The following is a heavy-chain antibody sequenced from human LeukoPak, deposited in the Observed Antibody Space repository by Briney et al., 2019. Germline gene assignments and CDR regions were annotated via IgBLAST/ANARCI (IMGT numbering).Heavy chain of an antibody. CDR2: ISYDGSNK. CDR1: GFTFSSYG. Sequence: GGSLRRSCAASGFTFSSYGMHWVRQAPGKGLEWVAVISYDGSNKYYADSVKGRFTISRDNSKNTLYLQMNSLRAEDTAVYYCAKDRPRSCPHFIFYYSSYGMEVWGKGTTVTVSS. V-gene: IGHV3-30*18. D-gene: IGHD2-2*01. J-gene: IGHJ6*04. CDR3: AKDRPRSCPHFIFYYSSYGMEV.